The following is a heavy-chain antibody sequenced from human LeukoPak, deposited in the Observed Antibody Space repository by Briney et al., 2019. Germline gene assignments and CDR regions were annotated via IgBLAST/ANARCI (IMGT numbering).Heavy chain of an antibody. CDR2: IYPGDSDT. D-gene: IGHD3-22*01. V-gene: IGHV5-51*01. Sequence: GESLKISCKGSGYSFTSYWIGWVRQMPGKGLGWMGIIYPGDSDTRYSPSFQGQVTISADKSISTAYLQWSSLKASDTAMYYCARLPDYYDSSGGMGYNWFDPWGQGTLVTVSS. J-gene: IGHJ5*02. CDR1: GYSFTSYW. CDR3: ARLPDYYDSSGGMGYNWFDP.